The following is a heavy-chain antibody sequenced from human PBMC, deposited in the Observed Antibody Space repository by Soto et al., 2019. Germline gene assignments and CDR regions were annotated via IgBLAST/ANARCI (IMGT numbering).Heavy chain of an antibody. CDR3: SGRGSSKRYYYYGMDV. Sequence: GESLKISCKGSGYSFTSYWIGWVRQMPGKGLEWMGIIYPGDSDTRYSPSFQGQVTISADKSISTAYLQWSSLKASDTATYYCSGRGSSKRYYYYGMDVWGQGTTVTVSS. V-gene: IGHV5-51*01. CDR2: IYPGDSDT. CDR1: GYSFTSYW. J-gene: IGHJ6*02. D-gene: IGHD6-6*01.